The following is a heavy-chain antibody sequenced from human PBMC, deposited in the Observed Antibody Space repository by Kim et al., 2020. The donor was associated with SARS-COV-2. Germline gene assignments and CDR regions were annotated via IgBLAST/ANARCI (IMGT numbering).Heavy chain of an antibody. D-gene: IGHD5-18*01. Sequence: GGSLRLSCAASGFTFSSFGMHWVRQAPGKGLEWVAVISFDGSNKYYADSVKGRFTISRDNSKNTLYLQMNSLRVEDTAVYYCAKEGDVDTAMADYYYGVDVWGEGATGTVSS. CDR3: AKEGDVDTAMADYYYGVDV. CDR1: GFTFSSFG. CDR2: ISFDGSNK. J-gene: IGHJ6*04. V-gene: IGHV3-30*18.